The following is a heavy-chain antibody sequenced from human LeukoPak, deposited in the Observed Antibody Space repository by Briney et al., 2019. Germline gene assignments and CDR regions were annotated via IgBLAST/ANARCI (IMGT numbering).Heavy chain of an antibody. CDR3: ARDHYNWTPDQGYKVFDY. D-gene: IGHD1-1*01. J-gene: IGHJ4*02. CDR1: GFTFDDYA. Sequence: GRSLRLSCAASGFTFDDYAMHWVRQAPGKGLEWVSGISWNSGSIGYADSVKGRFTISRDNAKKSVHLQMNSLRAEDTAVYYCARDHYNWTPDQGYKVFDYWGQGSLVTVSS. V-gene: IGHV3-9*01. CDR2: ISWNSGSI.